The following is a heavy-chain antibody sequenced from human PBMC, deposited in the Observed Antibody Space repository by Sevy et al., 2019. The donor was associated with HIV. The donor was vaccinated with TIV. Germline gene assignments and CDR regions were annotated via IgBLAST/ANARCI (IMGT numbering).Heavy chain of an antibody. CDR1: GFNFSIYG. J-gene: IGHJ4*02. CDR2: IWYDGSNK. D-gene: IGHD4-17*01. Sequence: GGCLRLSCAASGFNFSIYGMHWVRQAPGKGLEWVALIWYDGSNKYYADSVKGRFTISRDNSKNTLSLQMNSLRAEDTAVYYSVRGRDYGNFDYWGQGTLVTVSS. CDR3: VRGRDYGNFDY. V-gene: IGHV3-33*01.